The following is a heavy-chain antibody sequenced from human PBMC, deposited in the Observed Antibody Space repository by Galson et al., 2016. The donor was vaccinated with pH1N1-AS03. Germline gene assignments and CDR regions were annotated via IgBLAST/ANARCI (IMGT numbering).Heavy chain of an antibody. CDR3: SSVSLAYCSSTSFFRFDP. Sequence: TLSLTCTVSGGSISSGNYFWNWIRQHPGKGLEWTGLIYDSGNTFYNPSLKSRVSISVGTSKNQFSLKLNSVTAADTAVYYCSSVSLAYCSSTSFFRFDPRSQGALVTVSS. D-gene: IGHD2-2*01. CDR2: IYDSGNT. V-gene: IGHV4-31*03. J-gene: IGHJ5*02. CDR1: GGSISSGNYF.